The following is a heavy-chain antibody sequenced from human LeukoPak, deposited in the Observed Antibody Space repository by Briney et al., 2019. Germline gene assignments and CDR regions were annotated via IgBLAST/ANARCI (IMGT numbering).Heavy chain of an antibody. Sequence: PSETLSLTCTVSGGSISSGDCYWSWIRQPAGKGLEWIGRIFTSGSTNYNPSLKSRVTISLDTSKNQFSLKLSSVTAADTAVYYCARGASRPNWIDPWGQGTLVTVSS. J-gene: IGHJ5*02. V-gene: IGHV4-61*02. CDR2: IFTSGST. CDR1: GGSISSGDCY. CDR3: ARGASRPNWIDP.